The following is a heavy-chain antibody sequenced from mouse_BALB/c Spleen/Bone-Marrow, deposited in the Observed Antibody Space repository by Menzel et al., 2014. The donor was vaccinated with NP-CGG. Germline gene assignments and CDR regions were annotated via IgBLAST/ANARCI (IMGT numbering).Heavy chain of an antibody. Sequence: DVKLVESGGGLVQPGGSLRLSCATSGFTFTDYCMNWVRQPPGKALEWWGFIRNKAYSYTTEYSASVKDRFTISRDNSQSILYLQMNTLRAEDSASYSCARDMGGLLFDYWGQGTTLTVT. J-gene: IGHJ2*01. CDR1: GFTFTDYC. D-gene: IGHD2-3*01. CDR3: ARDMGGLLFDY. CDR2: IRNKAYSYTT. V-gene: IGHV7-3*02.